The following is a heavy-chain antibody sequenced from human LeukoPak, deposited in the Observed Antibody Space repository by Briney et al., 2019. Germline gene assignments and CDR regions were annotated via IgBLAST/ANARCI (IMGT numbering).Heavy chain of an antibody. J-gene: IGHJ3*01. CDR3: ARAGDLIVVAMGAFDV. CDR2: IYHGGST. D-gene: IGHD2-15*01. V-gene: IGHV4-30-2*01. Sequence: PSQTLSLTCTVSGGSISSGGYYWSWIRQPPGKGLEWIGYIYHGGSTNYNPSLKSRVTISVDRSKNQFSLKLNSVTAADTALYYCARAGDLIVVAMGAFDVWGQGTMVTVSS. CDR1: GGSISSGGYY.